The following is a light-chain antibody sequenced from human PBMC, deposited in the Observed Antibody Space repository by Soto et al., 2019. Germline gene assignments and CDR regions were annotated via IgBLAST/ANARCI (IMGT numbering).Light chain of an antibody. V-gene: IGKV3-20*01. J-gene: IGKJ4*01. CDR2: GSS. CDR1: QSVTSSY. CDR3: QQYGSSHT. Sequence: EIVLTQSPGTLSLSPGERATLSCRASQSVTSSYLAWYQQKPGQAPRLLIYGSSSRATGIPDRFSGSGSRTDFTLTISRLEPEDFAVYYCQQYGSSHTFGGGTKVEIK.